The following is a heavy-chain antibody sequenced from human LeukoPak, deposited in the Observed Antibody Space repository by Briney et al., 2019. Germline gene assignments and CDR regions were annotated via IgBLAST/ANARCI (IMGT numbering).Heavy chain of an antibody. CDR2: LSGNGGST. Sequence: GGSLRLSCAASGFTFSTYAMNWVRQAPGRGLEWVSTLSGNGGSTYYADSVKGRFTISRDNSKNTLYLQMNSLKGEDTAVYYCAKSRRLYGDFIDYWGQGTLVTVSS. D-gene: IGHD4-17*01. CDR3: AKSRRLYGDFIDY. V-gene: IGHV3-23*01. J-gene: IGHJ4*02. CDR1: GFTFSTYA.